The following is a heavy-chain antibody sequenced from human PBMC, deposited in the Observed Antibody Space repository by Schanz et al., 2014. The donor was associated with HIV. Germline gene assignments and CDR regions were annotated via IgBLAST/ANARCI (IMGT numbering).Heavy chain of an antibody. V-gene: IGHV1-8*01. CDR2: MNPNSGYT. CDR3: ARGERTVHDAFDI. J-gene: IGHJ3*02. CDR1: GYSFTSYA. Sequence: QVQLVQSGAEAKKPGASVMLSCKASGYSFTSYAINWVRQATGLGLEWMGWMNPNSGYTGYAQKFQGRVTMTRHTPTSTAYMELRSLTSDDTAVYYCARGERTVHDAFDIWGQGTMVTVSS. D-gene: IGHD4-17*01.